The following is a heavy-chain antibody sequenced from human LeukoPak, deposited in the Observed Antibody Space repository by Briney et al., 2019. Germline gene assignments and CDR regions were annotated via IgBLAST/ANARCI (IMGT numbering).Heavy chain of an antibody. CDR2: IYYSGST. CDR3: ASYGEGRFDP. CDR1: GGSISSSSYY. D-gene: IGHD4-17*01. V-gene: IGHV4-39*01. Sequence: SETLSLTCTVSGGSISSSSYYWGWIRQPPRKGLEWIGSIYYSGSTYYNPSLKSRVTISVDTSKNQFSLKLSSVTAADTAVYYCASYGEGRFDPWGQGTLVTVSS. J-gene: IGHJ5*02.